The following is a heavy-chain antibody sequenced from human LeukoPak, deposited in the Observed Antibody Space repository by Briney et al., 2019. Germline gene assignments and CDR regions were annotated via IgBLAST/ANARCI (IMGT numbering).Heavy chain of an antibody. Sequence: GASVKVSCKASGYTFTGYYMHWVRQAPGQGLEWMGRINPSSGGTNYAQKFQGRVTMTRDTSISTAYMELSRLRSDDTAVYYCARDLYYYDSSGDIEDYWGQGTLVTVSS. V-gene: IGHV1-2*06. CDR3: ARDLYYYDSSGDIEDY. J-gene: IGHJ4*02. CDR2: INPSSGGT. CDR1: GYTFTGYY. D-gene: IGHD3-22*01.